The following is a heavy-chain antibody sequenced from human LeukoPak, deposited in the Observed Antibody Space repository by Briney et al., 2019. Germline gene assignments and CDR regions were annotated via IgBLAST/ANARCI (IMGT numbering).Heavy chain of an antibody. CDR3: ARDVDSSGYYFDY. CDR2: IYTSGST. J-gene: IGHJ4*02. V-gene: IGHV4-61*02. CDR1: GGSISSGSYY. Sequence: SETLSLTCTVSGGSISSGSYYWSWIRQPAGKGLEWIGRIYTSGSTNYNPSLKSRITISVDTSKNQFSLKLSSVTAADTAVYYCARDVDSSGYYFDYWGQGTLVTVSS. D-gene: IGHD3-22*01.